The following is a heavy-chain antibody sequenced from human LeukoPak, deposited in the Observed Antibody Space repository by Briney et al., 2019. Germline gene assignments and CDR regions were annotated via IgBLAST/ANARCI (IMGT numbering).Heavy chain of an antibody. V-gene: IGHV1-46*01. Sequence: ASVKVSCKASGYTFTSYYMHWVRQAPGQGLEWMGIINPSGGSTSYAQKFQGRVTITADESTSTAYMELSSLRSEDTAVYYCARDDAAMPSDYWGQGTLVTVSS. CDR1: GYTFTSYY. CDR2: INPSGGST. J-gene: IGHJ4*02. CDR3: ARDDAAMPSDY. D-gene: IGHD2-2*01.